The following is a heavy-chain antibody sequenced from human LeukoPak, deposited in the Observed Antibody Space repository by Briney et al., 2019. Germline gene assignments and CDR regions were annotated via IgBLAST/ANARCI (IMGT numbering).Heavy chain of an antibody. CDR2: IYTSGST. CDR3: ARGSYYYGSGSHDAFDI. D-gene: IGHD3-10*01. J-gene: IGHJ3*02. CDR1: GGSISSYY. Sequence: PSETLSLTCTVSGGSISSYYWSWIRQPAGKGLEWIGRIYTSGSTNYNPSLKSRVTMSVDTSKNQFSLKLSSVTAADTAVYYCARGSYYYGSGSHDAFDIWGQGTMVTVSS. V-gene: IGHV4-4*07.